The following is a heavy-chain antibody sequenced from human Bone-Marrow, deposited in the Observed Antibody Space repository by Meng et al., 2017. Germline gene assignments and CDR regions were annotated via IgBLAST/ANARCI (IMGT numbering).Heavy chain of an antibody. V-gene: IGHV3-9*01. J-gene: IGHJ3*02. CDR2: ISWNSGSI. Sequence: GGSLRLSCAASGFTFDDYAMHWVRQAPGKGLEWVSGISWNSGSIGYADSVKGRFTISRDNAKNSLYLQMNSLRAEDTAVYYCAREDILTGYDAFDIWGQGKMVTVSS. CDR1: GFTFDDYA. D-gene: IGHD3-9*01. CDR3: AREDILTGYDAFDI.